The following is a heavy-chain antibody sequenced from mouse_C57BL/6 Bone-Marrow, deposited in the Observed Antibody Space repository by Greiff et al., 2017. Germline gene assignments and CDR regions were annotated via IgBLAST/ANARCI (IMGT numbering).Heavy chain of an antibody. Sequence: QVQLQQSGAELMKPGASVKLSCKATGYTFTGYWIEWVKQRPGPGLEWIGEILPGSGSTNYNEKFKGKATFTADTSSNTAYMQLNSLTTEDSAIDYCASEPFVEGFTYWDQGTLVTVSA. CDR2: ILPGSGST. CDR3: ASEPFVEGFTY. J-gene: IGHJ3*01. CDR1: GYTFTGYW. V-gene: IGHV1-9*01.